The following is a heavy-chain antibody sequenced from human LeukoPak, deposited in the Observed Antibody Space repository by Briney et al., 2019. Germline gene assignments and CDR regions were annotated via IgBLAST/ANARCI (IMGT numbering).Heavy chain of an antibody. CDR3: ASLGAFHI. V-gene: IGHV3-21*01. CDR1: GFTFSSYT. J-gene: IGHJ3*02. CDR2: VSSSSSYL. Sequence: GGSLRPSCAASGFTFSSYTMNWVRQAPWKGLEWVASVSSSSSYLYQADSVKGRFTISRDNAKNSLYLQMNSLRAEDTAVYYCASLGAFHIWGQGTMVTVSS. D-gene: IGHD7-27*01.